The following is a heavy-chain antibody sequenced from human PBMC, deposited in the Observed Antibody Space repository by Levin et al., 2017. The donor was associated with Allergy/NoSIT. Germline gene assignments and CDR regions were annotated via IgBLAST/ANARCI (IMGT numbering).Heavy chain of an antibody. CDR1: GGSVTSGGYY. Sequence: SETLSLICTVSGGSVTSGGYYWSWVRQPPGTRLEWIGYISYSGSPTYSPSLKSRVTISLDTSKNQFSLRLSSVTAADTALYYCARRGMTTGIDYWGQGTLVTVSS. CDR2: ISYSGSP. CDR3: ARRGMTTGIDY. J-gene: IGHJ4*02. D-gene: IGHD4-17*01. V-gene: IGHV4-61*08.